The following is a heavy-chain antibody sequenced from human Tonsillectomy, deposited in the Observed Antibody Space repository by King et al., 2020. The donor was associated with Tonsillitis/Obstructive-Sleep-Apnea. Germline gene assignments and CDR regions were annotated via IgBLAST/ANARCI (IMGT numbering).Heavy chain of an antibody. D-gene: IGHD3-10*01. CDR1: GGSISSYY. CDR3: ARDGDYYGSGSQYYYYYYMDV. V-gene: IGHV4-59*01. J-gene: IGHJ6*03. CDR2: IYYSGST. Sequence: VQLQESGPGLVKPSETLSLTCTVSGGSISSYYWSWIRQPPGKGLEWIGYIYYSGSTNYNPSLKSRVTISVDTSKNQFSLKLSSVTAADTAGYYCARDGDYYGSGSQYYYYYYMDVWGKGTTVTVSS.